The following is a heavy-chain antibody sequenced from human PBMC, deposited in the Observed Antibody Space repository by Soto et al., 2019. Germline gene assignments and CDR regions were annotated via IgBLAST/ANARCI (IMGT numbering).Heavy chain of an antibody. J-gene: IGHJ4*02. CDR3: AKDVGGFVVYYFDY. Sequence: GGSLRLSCAASGVTFSSYAMSWVRQAPGKGLEWVSAISGSGGSTYYADSVKGRFTISGDNSKNTLSLQMNSLRAEDTAVYYWAKDVGGFVVYYFDYWGKGSLVT. CDR2: ISGSGGST. V-gene: IGHV3-23*01. CDR1: GVTFSSYA. D-gene: IGHD2-15*01.